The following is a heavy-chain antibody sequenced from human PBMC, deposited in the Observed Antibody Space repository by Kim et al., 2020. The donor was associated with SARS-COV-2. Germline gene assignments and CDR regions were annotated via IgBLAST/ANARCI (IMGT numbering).Heavy chain of an antibody. CDR1: GFTFSSYA. D-gene: IGHD1-26*01. J-gene: IGHJ3*02. CDR3: AKDRITWELLEADAFDI. V-gene: IGHV3-23*01. Sequence: GGSLRLSCAASGFTFSSYAMSWVRQAPGKGLEWVSAISGSGGSTYYADSVKGRFTISRDNSKNTLYLQMNSLRAEDTAVYYCAKDRITWELLEADAFDIWGQGTMVTVSS. CDR2: ISGSGGST.